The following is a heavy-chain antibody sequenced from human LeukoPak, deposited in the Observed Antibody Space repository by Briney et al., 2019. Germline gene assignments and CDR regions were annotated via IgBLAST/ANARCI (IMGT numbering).Heavy chain of an antibody. J-gene: IGHJ5*02. CDR1: GGSFSGYY. CDR2: INHSGST. Sequence: PSETLSLTCAVYGGSFSGYYWSWIRQPPGKGLEWIGEINHSGSTNYNPSLNSRVAISVDTSKNQFSLKLSSVTAADTAVYYCAYRTLNWFDPWGQGTLVTVSS. CDR3: AYRTLNWFDP. D-gene: IGHD1-7*01. V-gene: IGHV4-34*01.